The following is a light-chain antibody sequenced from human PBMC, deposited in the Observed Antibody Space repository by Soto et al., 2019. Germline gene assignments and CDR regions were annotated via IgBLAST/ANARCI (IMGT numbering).Light chain of an antibody. CDR2: GTS. CDR3: QEYENRQA. J-gene: IGKJ1*01. CDR1: QNISRS. Sequence: IVFPRCRAHRSLCPGESATVCVRASQNISRSLAWYQQKPGQGPSRLIYGTSTRAGGGPARFSVGGSGTECTLTIIRRHWEPFALYYCQEYENRQAFGPGTKVDIK. V-gene: IGKV3-15*01.